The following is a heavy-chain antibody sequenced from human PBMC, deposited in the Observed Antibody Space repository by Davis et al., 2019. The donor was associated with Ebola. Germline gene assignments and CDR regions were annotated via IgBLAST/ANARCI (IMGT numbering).Heavy chain of an antibody. V-gene: IGHV5-51*01. CDR3: ARHRPFGDSAIDF. CDR1: GYSFTNYW. CDR2: IYPGDSDT. D-gene: IGHD4-17*01. Sequence: GESLKIPCKGSGYSFTNYWIGWVRQMPGKGLEWMGMIYPGDSDTKYSPSFQGQVTISADKSITTAYLQWSSLKASDTAMYYCARHRPFGDSAIDFWGQGTLVTVSS. J-gene: IGHJ4*02.